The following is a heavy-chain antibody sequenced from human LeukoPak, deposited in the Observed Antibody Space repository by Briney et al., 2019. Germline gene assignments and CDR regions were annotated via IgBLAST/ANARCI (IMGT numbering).Heavy chain of an antibody. D-gene: IGHD3-10*01. Sequence: EASVTVSCKASGYTLTSYGISWVRQAPGQGLEWMGWISAYNGNTNYAQKLQGRVTMTTDTSTSTAYMELRSLRSDDTAVYYCARDLPRGDYVYYYYYGMDVWGQGTTVTVSS. CDR1: GYTLTSYG. V-gene: IGHV1-18*01. J-gene: IGHJ6*02. CDR3: ARDLPRGDYVYYYYYGMDV. CDR2: ISAYNGNT.